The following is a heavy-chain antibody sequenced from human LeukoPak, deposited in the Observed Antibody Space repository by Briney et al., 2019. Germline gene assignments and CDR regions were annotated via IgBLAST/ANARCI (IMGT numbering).Heavy chain of an antibody. V-gene: IGHV1-2*02. CDR3: ARKSGYSYGEVFDY. CDR1: GDSFIPAV. Sequence: ASGDSFIPAVISWVRQAPGQGLEWMGWINPNSGGTKYAQKFQGRVTMTRDTSISTAYMELSRLRSDDTAVYYCARKSGYSYGEVFDYWGQGTLVTVSS. J-gene: IGHJ4*02. CDR2: INPNSGGT. D-gene: IGHD5-18*01.